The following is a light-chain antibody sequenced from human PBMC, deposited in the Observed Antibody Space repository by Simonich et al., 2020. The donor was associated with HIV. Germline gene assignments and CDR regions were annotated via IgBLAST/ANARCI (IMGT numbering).Light chain of an antibody. Sequence: DIVMTQSPDSLSVSLGERAPINCKSSQSILYSSNNTHYLAWYQQKPGQPPKLLIYWASTRESGVPDRFSGSGSGTDFTRTISSLQAEDVAVYFCQQYYSTPTFGQGTKVEIK. CDR1: QSILYSSNNTHY. CDR3: QQYYSTPT. V-gene: IGKV4-1*01. J-gene: IGKJ1*01. CDR2: WAS.